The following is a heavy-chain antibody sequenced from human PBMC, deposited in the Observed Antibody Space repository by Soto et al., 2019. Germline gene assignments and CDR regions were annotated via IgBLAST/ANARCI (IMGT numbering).Heavy chain of an antibody. J-gene: IGHJ6*02. CDR3: ARDRLYDFWSGYRGDYGMDV. Sequence: LSLTCTVSGGSISSGGYYWSWIRQHPGKGLEWIGYIYYSGSTYYNPSLKSRVTISVDTSKNQFSLKLSSVTAADTAVYYCARDRLYDFWSGYRGDYGMDVWGQGTTVTVSS. CDR2: IYYSGST. V-gene: IGHV4-31*03. D-gene: IGHD3-3*01. CDR1: GGSISSGGYY.